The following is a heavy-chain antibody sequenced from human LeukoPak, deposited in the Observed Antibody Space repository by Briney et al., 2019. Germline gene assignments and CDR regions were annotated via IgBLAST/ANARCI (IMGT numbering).Heavy chain of an antibody. CDR1: GFTVSSNY. Sequence: GGSLRLSCAASGFTVSSNYMSWVRQAPGKGLEWVSVIYSGGSTYYADSVKGRFTISRDNSKNTLYLQMNSLRAEDTAVYYCARPKGDCSGGSCYGGRSDDAFDIWGQGTMVTVSS. D-gene: IGHD2-15*01. CDR2: IYSGGST. V-gene: IGHV3-53*01. J-gene: IGHJ3*02. CDR3: ARPKGDCSGGSCYGGRSDDAFDI.